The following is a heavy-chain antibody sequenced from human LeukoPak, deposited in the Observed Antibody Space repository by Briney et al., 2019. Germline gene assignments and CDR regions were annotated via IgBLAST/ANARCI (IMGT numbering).Heavy chain of an antibody. V-gene: IGHV4-59*01. J-gene: IGHJ4*02. CDR2: IYYSGTT. Sequence: SETLSLTCTVSGGSISAYYWSWIRQPPGKGLEWIGYIYYSGTTNYNPSLKSRVTISVDTSKNQSYLKLSSVTAADTAVYYCAREEMASGYYFDYWGQGTLVTVSS. CDR3: AREEMASGYYFDY. CDR1: GGSISAYY. D-gene: IGHD5-24*01.